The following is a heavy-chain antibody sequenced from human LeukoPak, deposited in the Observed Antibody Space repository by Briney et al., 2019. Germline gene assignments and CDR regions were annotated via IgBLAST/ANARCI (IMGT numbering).Heavy chain of an antibody. D-gene: IGHD3-22*01. CDR1: GGTFSSYA. CDR2: IIPIFGTA. J-gene: IGHJ1*01. V-gene: IGHV1-69*05. Sequence: SVKVSCTASGGTFSSYAISWVRQAPGQGLEWMGGIIPIFGTANYAQKFQGRVTITTDESTSTAYMELSSLRSEDTAVYYCATVRSGLYYDRSPEYFQHWGQGTLVTVSS. CDR3: ATVRSGLYYDRSPEYFQH.